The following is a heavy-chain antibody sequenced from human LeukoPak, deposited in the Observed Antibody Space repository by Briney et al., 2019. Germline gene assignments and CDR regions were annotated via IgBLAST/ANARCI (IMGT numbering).Heavy chain of an antibody. CDR2: IKQDGSEK. D-gene: IGHD2-2*01. CDR1: GFTFSSYW. V-gene: IGHV3-7*01. CDR3: AKNGPAAFSYFDY. J-gene: IGHJ4*02. Sequence: GGSLRLSCAASGFTFSSYWMSWVRQAPGKGLEWVANIKQDGSEKYYVDSVKGRFTISRDNAKNSLYLQMNSLRAEDTAVYYCAKNGPAAFSYFDYWGQGTLVTVSS.